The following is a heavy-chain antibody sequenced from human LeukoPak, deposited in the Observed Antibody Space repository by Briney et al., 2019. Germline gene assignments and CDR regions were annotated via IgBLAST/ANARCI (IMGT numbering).Heavy chain of an antibody. CDR1: GFTFSSYA. J-gene: IGHJ4*02. Sequence: GGSLSPSCAASGFTFSSYAISWVRPAPGKGLGWGSAFCGSGGSTYYADSVKGRITISRDKTKTTLYLQRTSLRAKDPAVYYCAKGHERGYSYALWGNCIDYWGQGTLVTVSS. V-gene: IGHV3-23*01. CDR2: FCGSGGST. D-gene: IGHD5-18*01. CDR3: AKGHERGYSYALWGNCIDY.